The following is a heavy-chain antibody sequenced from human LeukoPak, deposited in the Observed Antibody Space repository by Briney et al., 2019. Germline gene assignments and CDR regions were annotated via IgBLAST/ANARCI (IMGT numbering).Heavy chain of an antibody. D-gene: IGHD1-1*01. CDR1: GFSLSTRRVN. CDR2: IYWDDDK. CDR3: AHRLGGTSGFDY. V-gene: IGHV2-5*02. J-gene: IGHJ4*02. Sequence: SGPTLSNPPHPLSLTCTFSGFSLSTRRVNVAWIRQPPGKALVWDPLIYWDDDKRYSPSLRSRLTITKVTSKAQVVLTMTNMIPVYTATYYCAHRLGGTSGFDYWGEGTLVTVSS.